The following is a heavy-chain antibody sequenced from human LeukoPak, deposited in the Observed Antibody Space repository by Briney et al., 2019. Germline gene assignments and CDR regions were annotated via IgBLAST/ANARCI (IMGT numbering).Heavy chain of an antibody. CDR3: GRDRGGTSGWSPVSY. CDR1: GFTFSNYW. V-gene: IGHV3-7*01. Sequence: GGSLRLSCAASGFTFSNYWMTWVRQAPGKGLEWVANIKQDGSEKYYVDSVKGRFTISRDNAKNSLYLQMNSLRGEDTAVYYCGRDRGGTSGWSPVSYWGQGTLVTVSS. CDR2: IKQDGSEK. J-gene: IGHJ4*02. D-gene: IGHD6-19*01.